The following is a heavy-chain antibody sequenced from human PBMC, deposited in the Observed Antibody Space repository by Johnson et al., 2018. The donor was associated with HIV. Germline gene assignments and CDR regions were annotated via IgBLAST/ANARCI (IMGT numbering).Heavy chain of an antibody. V-gene: IGHV3-30-3*01. Sequence: VQLVESGGGVVQPGRSLRLSCAASGFTFSSYAMHWVRQAPGKGLEWVAVISYDGSNKYYADSVKGRFTISRDNSKNTLYLQMNSLRAEDTAVYYCAREVYSKFDFAAFDICGQGTMVTVSS. J-gene: IGHJ3*02. CDR2: ISYDGSNK. D-gene: IGHD6-13*01. CDR3: AREVYSKFDFAAFDI. CDR1: GFTFSSYA.